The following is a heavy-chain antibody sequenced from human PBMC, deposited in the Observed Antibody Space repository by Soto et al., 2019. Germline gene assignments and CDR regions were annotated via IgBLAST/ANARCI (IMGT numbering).Heavy chain of an antibody. D-gene: IGHD2-2*01. J-gene: IGHJ5*02. Sequence: SETLSLTCAVSGASTSRDYWSWIRQPAGKGLEWIGRIDCSGSTNYNPSLKSRVSISVDTSKNQFSLKLSSVTAADTAVYYCARNLVPAAPFDPWGQGTLVTVSS. V-gene: IGHV4-4*07. CDR2: IDCSGST. CDR1: GASTSRDY. CDR3: ARNLVPAAPFDP.